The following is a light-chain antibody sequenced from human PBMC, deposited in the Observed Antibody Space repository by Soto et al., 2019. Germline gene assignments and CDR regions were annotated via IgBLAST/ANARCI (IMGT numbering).Light chain of an antibody. CDR2: EAS. Sequence: DIQMTHSPSSVSASVGDRVTITCRASQDVISWLAWYQQKPGRAPNLLIYEASRLQSRVPTRFTSSGSGKDFTLTISRPQPEDFATYYCQQANSFPITFGQGTRLEIK. CDR3: QQANSFPIT. CDR1: QDVISW. V-gene: IGKV1-12*01. J-gene: IGKJ5*01.